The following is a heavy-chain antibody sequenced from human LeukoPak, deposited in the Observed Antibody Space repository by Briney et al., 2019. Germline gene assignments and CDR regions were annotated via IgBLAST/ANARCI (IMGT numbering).Heavy chain of an antibody. J-gene: IGHJ4*02. CDR1: GYTFTGYY. CDR2: INPNSGDT. V-gene: IGHV1-2*02. CDR3: AXXXXXXXXXXDX. Sequence: ASVKVSCKASGYTFTGYYMHWVRQAPGQGLEWMGWINPNSGDTNYAQKFQGRVTMTRDTSISTAYMELSRLTSDDAAVYYCAXXXXXXXXXXDXWGQXTLVTVSS.